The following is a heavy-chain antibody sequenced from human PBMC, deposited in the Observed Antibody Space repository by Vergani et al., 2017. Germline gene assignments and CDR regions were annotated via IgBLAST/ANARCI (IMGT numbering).Heavy chain of an antibody. CDR1: GYSFTSYW. CDR2: IDPSDSYT. D-gene: IGHD3-22*01. CDR3: ARASKSLGNYYDSSGPPDW. V-gene: IGHV5-10-1*01. Sequence: EVQLVQSGAEVKKPGESLRISCKGSGYSFTSYWISWVRQMPGKGLEWMGRIDPSDSYTNYSPSFQGHVTISADKSISTAYLQWSSLKASDTAMYYCARASKSLGNYYDSSGPPDWWGQGTLVTVSS. J-gene: IGHJ4*02.